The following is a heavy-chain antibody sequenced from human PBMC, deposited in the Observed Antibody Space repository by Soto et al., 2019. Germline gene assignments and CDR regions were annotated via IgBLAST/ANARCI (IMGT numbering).Heavy chain of an antibody. D-gene: IGHD1-26*01. CDR2: IYYSGST. CDR1: GDSVGNGPYH. CDR3: ARVGSSCHSGGCYYYYGLGV. J-gene: IGHJ6*02. V-gene: IGHV4-61*01. Sequence: QVRLQESGPGLVKPSETPSLSCLVSGDSVGNGPYHWSWIRESPGEGLEWIAYIYYSGSTNVNPSLESRVNISIDMSKNQFFLELRSVTAADAAVYFCARVGSSCHSGGCYYYYGLGVWGQGTTVAISS.